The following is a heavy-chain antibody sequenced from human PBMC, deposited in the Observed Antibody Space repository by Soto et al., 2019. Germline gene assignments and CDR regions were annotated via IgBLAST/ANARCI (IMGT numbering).Heavy chain of an antibody. CDR2: INPYSGGA. D-gene: IGHD1-26*01. CDR1: GYTFTGYF. J-gene: IGHJ4*02. V-gene: IGHV1-2*02. CDR3: ARGGAARDYFDY. Sequence: GASVKVSCKASGYTFTGYFMHWVRQAPGQGLEWMGWINPYSGGADYAQSFQGRVTMTTDTSTSTAYMELRSLRSDDTAVYYCARGGAARDYFDYWGQGTLVTV.